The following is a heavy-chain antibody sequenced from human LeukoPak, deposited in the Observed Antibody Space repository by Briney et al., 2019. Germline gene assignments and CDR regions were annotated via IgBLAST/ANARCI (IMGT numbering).Heavy chain of an antibody. D-gene: IGHD3-9*01. V-gene: IGHV3-74*01. CDR2: ISGDGRNI. CDR1: GVTLSSYW. J-gene: IGHJ6*02. CDR3: TRDLMDYDVSTGLHHYYMDV. Sequence: GGSLRLSCVASGVTLSSYWMHWVRQDPRKGLVWVSRISGDGRNINYADAVRGRFTISRDNAKNTLYLQMNTLRVEDTAVYYCTRDLMDYDVSTGLHHYYMDVWGQGTTVTVSS.